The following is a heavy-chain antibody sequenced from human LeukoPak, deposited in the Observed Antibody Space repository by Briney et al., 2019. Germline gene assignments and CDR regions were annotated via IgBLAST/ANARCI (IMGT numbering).Heavy chain of an antibody. CDR1: GFTFSSYS. D-gene: IGHD2-15*01. CDR3: ARDSARYCSGGSCPQGDY. J-gene: IGHJ4*02. CDR2: ISSSSSYI. V-gene: IGHV3-21*01. Sequence: GGSLRLSCAASGFTFSSYSMNWVRQAPGKGLEWVSSISSSSSYIYYADSVKGRFTISRDNAKNSLYLQMNSLRAEDTAVYYCARDSARYCSGGSCPQGDYWGQGTLVTVSS.